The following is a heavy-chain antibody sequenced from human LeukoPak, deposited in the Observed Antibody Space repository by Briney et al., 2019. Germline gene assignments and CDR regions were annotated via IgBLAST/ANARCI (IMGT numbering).Heavy chain of an antibody. V-gene: IGHV4-59*01. CDR3: ARELGATVVNYGMDV. J-gene: IGHJ6*02. CDR2: IHYSGST. D-gene: IGHD4-23*01. CDR1: GGSISNYY. Sequence: SETLSLTCTVSGGSISNYYWSWIRQPPGKGLEWIGYIHYSGSTNYNPSLKSRVTMSVDTSKNQLSLKLTPMTAADTAVYYCARELGATVVNYGMDVWGQGTTVTVSS.